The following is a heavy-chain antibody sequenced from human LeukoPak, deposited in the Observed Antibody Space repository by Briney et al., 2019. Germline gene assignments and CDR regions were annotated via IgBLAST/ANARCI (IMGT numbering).Heavy chain of an antibody. CDR1: GFTFSSFG. CDR2: ISGSGGST. Sequence: GGSLTLSCAASGFTFSSFGLSWVRQAPGKGLEWVSAISGSGGSTYYADSVKGRFTISRDNSKNTLYLQMNSLRAEDTALYYCAGGPGVYYYGMDVWGQGTSVTVSS. J-gene: IGHJ6*02. V-gene: IGHV3-23*01. CDR3: AGGPGVYYYGMDV.